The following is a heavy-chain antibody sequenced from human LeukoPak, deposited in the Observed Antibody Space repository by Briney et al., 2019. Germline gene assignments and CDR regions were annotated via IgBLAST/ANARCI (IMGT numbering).Heavy chain of an antibody. D-gene: IGHD6-6*01. J-gene: IGHJ4*02. CDR2: IVPIFGTA. CDR3: ARDREYSSSSLNY. V-gene: IGHV1-69*13. Sequence: SVKVSCEASGGTFSSYAISWVRQAPGQGLEWMGGIVPIFGTANYAQKFQGRVTITADESTSTAYMELSSLRSEDTAVYYCARDREYSSSSLNYWGQGTLVTVSS. CDR1: GGTFSSYA.